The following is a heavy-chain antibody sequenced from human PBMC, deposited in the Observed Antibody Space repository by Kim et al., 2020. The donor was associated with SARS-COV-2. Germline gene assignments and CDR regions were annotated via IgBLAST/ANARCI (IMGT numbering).Heavy chain of an antibody. CDR3: AREAFGELFRSYYYYYYG. CDR1: GFTFSSYA. CDR2: ISYDGSNK. D-gene: IGHD3-10*01. J-gene: IGHJ6*01. V-gene: IGHV3-30*04. Sequence: GGSLRLSCAASGFTFSSYAMHWVRQAPGKGLEWVAVISYDGSNKYYADSVKGRFTISRDNSKNTLYLHMNSLRAEDTAVYYCAREAFGELFRSYYYYYYG.